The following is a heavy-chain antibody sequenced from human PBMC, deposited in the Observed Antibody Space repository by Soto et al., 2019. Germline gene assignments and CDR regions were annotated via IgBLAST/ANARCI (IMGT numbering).Heavy chain of an antibody. J-gene: IGHJ4*02. D-gene: IGHD3-3*01. CDR1: GFTFRSSA. CDR2: ISGSGDNT. Sequence: EVQLLESGGGLVQPGGSLRLSCAASGFTFRSSAMSWVRQAPGKGLEWVSVISGSGDNTYHADSVKGRFTISRDNAKNTLYLKMNSLSAEDTAIYYCAQRWSNRFLEPRDYFDYWGQGTLVTVSS. V-gene: IGHV3-23*01. CDR3: AQRWSNRFLEPRDYFDY.